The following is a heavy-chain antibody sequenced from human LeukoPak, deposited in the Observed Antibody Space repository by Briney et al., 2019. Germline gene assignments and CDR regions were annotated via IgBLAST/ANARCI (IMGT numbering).Heavy chain of an antibody. CDR3: AKEGRSLQTY. V-gene: IGHV3-7*03. D-gene: IGHD5-24*01. CDR2: IKEDGTET. Sequence: GGSLRLSCAASGSMFSSNWMSWVRLAPGKGLEWVANIKEDGTETYYVDSVKGRFTISRDNAKNSLYLQMNSLRVEDTAVYYCAKEGRSLQTYWGQGTLVTVSS. CDR1: GSMFSSNW. J-gene: IGHJ4*02.